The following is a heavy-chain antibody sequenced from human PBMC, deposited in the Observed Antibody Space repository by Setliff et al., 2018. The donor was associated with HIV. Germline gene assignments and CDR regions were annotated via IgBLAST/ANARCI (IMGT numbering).Heavy chain of an antibody. Sequence: PGESLKISCKGSGYSFTGYWIGWVRQMPGKGLEWMGVIYPGDSETRYSPSFQGQVTISVDKSISTAYLQWSSLRASDIAMYYCARVIVGASDAFDIWGQGTMVTVSS. CDR2: IYPGDSET. D-gene: IGHD1-26*01. CDR1: GYSFTGYW. CDR3: ARVIVGASDAFDI. V-gene: IGHV5-51*01. J-gene: IGHJ3*02.